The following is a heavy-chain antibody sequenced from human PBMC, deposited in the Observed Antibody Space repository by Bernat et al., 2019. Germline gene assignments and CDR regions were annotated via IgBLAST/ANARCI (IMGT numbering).Heavy chain of an antibody. Sequence: QLQLQEWGPGLVKPSETLSLTCIVSDDSISSTSNYWAWIRQVPGEGLEWIGNIYHYGTTYYNASLKSRVTISIDSSKRQFSLKLNSVTAADTAVYHCARQSLVSGRSRLAWFDPWGQGTLVTVSS. J-gene: IGHJ5*02. CDR3: ARQSLVSGRSRLAWFDP. V-gene: IGHV4-39*01. CDR2: IYHYGTT. CDR1: DDSISSTSNY. D-gene: IGHD1-26*01.